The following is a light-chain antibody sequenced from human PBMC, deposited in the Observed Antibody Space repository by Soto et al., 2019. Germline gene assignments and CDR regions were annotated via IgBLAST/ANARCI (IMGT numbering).Light chain of an antibody. CDR3: QEYNKWPWT. CDR2: GAS. CDR1: QSVSST. J-gene: IGKJ1*01. V-gene: IGKV3-15*01. Sequence: EIVMTQSPATLSVPPGERATLSCRASQSVSSTLAWYQKKPGQAPRLLIYGASTRAAGIPARFSGGGSGTDFTIPVSSLQSEDFAVYYCQEYNKWPWTFGQGTKVEIK.